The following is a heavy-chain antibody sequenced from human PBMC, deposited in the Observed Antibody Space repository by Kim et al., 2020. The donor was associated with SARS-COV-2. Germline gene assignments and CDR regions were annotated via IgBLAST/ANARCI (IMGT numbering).Heavy chain of an antibody. CDR1: GFTFSRCS. V-gene: IGHV3-48*02. CDR3: AREPYYYDSSGYYGSKYCIDY. CDR2: ISSSNSSI. J-gene: IGHJ4*02. Sequence: GGSLRLSCAASGFTFSRCSMSWVRQAPEKGLEWVSYISSSNSSIFYADSVKGRFTISRDNAKNSVYLQMNSLRDEDTAVYYCAREPYYYDSSGYYGSKYCIDYRGQGTPVTVSP. D-gene: IGHD3-22*01.